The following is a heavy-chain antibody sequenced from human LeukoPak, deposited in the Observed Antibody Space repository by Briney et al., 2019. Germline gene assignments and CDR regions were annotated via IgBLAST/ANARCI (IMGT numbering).Heavy chain of an antibody. V-gene: IGHV4-4*09. CDR2: IYTSGST. J-gene: IGHJ5*02. CDR1: GGSISSYY. Sequence: TSETLPLTCTVSGGSISSYYWSWIRQPPGKGLEWIGYIYTSGSTNYNPSLKSRVTISVDTSKNQFSLKLSSVTAADTAVYYCARHRIGSWFDPWGQGTQVTVSS. CDR3: ARHRIGSWFDP. D-gene: IGHD3-16*01.